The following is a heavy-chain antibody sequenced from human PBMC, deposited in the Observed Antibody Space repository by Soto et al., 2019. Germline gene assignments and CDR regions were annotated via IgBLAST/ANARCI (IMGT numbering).Heavy chain of an antibody. J-gene: IGHJ4*02. D-gene: IGHD3-3*01. CDR3: ARPSYDFWSGPFDY. CDR1: GGSFSGYY. Sequence: PSETLSLTCAVYGGSFSGYYWSWIRQPPGKGLEWIGEINHSGSTNYNPSLKSRVTISADTSKNQFSLKLSSVTAADTAVYYCARPSYDFWSGPFDYWGQGTLVTVSS. V-gene: IGHV4-34*01. CDR2: INHSGST.